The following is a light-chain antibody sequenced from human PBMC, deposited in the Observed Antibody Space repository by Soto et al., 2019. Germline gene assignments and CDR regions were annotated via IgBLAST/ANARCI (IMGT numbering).Light chain of an antibody. CDR1: QGINNW. CDR2: TTS. J-gene: IGKJ4*01. CDR3: QQANSFPLT. Sequence: DIPMPQSPSSVAASVGDRVTITCRASQGINNWLAWYQQKPGKAPKLLIYTTSSLQSGVPPRFSGRGSGTDFTLTISSLQPEDSATSYCQQANSFPLTFGGGTKVEIK. V-gene: IGKV1D-12*01.